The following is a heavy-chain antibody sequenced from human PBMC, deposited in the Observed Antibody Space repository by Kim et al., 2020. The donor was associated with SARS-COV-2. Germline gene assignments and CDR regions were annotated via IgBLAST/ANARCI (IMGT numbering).Heavy chain of an antibody. CDR3: AREDFSRLTAFDY. J-gene: IGHJ4*02. V-gene: IGHV6-1*01. CDR2: TYYRSKWSN. CDR1: GDSVSSNTAT. D-gene: IGHD2-2*01. Sequence: SQTLSLTCAISGDSVSSNTATWNWIRQSPSRGLEWLGRTYYRSKWSNDYAVPLKGRITITPDTSKNQLSLQLNSVTPEDTAVYYCAREDFSRLTAFDYWGQGTLVSVSS.